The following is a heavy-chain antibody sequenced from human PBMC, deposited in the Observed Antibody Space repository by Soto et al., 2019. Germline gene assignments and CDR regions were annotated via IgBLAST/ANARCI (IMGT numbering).Heavy chain of an antibody. CDR1: GFSLITTGAG. D-gene: IGHD3-10*01. J-gene: IGHJ3*02. CDR2: INWDGEK. Sequence: QITLKESGPTLVQPTQTLTLTCSFSGFSLITTGAGVGWIRQPPGTAPGWLALINWDGEKRYSPALKSILTITKDSSKNQVVLTMPNMDPVDTATHYCARRQSIMIRGANAFDIWGQWTFLSVSS. CDR3: ARRQSIMIRGANAFDI. V-gene: IGHV2-5*02.